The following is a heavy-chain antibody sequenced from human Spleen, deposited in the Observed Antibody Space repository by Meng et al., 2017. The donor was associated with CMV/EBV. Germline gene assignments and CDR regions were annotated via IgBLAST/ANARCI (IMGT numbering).Heavy chain of an antibody. D-gene: IGHD3-10*01. Sequence: SETLSLTCTVSGGSITDSSHFWGWIRQPPGRGLEWIGNIFYSGRAYYNPSLKSRATISVDTSKNQFSLRLSSVTAADTAVYFCARVLYYYGSASNFDHWGQGTLVTVSS. CDR3: ARVLYYYGSASNFDH. CDR2: IFYSGRA. CDR1: GGSITDSSHF. J-gene: IGHJ4*02. V-gene: IGHV4-39*07.